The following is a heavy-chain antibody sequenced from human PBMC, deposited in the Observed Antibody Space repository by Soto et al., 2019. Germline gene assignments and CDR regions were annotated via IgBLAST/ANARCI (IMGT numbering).Heavy chain of an antibody. V-gene: IGHV3-74*01. CDR3: ATRAYYYDSSGYFDY. CDR2: ISSDGSST. Sequence: GGSLKLSCAPSGFTFSSYCMHWVRQAPVKGLVWVSRISSDGSSTTYADSVKGRFTISRDNAKNTLYLQMNSLRAEDTAVYYCATRAYYYDSSGYFDYWGQGTLVTVSS. D-gene: IGHD3-22*01. CDR1: GFTFSSYC. J-gene: IGHJ4*02.